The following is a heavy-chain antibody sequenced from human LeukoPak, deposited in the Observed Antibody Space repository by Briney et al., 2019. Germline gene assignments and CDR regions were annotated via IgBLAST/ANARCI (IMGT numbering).Heavy chain of an antibody. CDR2: IYYSGST. Sequence: PSETLSLTCTVSGGSISSSSYYWGWIRQPPGKGLEWIGSIYYSGSTYYNPSLKSRVTISVDTSKNQFSLKLSSVTAADTAVYYCARHKDCSSTSCSFDYWGQGTLVTVSS. V-gene: IGHV4-39*01. CDR3: ARHKDCSSTSCSFDY. D-gene: IGHD2-2*01. CDR1: GGSISSSSYY. J-gene: IGHJ4*02.